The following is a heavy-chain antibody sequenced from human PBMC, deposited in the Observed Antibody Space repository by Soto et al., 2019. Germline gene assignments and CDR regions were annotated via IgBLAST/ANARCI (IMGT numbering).Heavy chain of an antibody. CDR3: ARDHGDPPYYYYYMDV. Sequence: GGSLRLSCAASGFTFSSYAMHWVRQAPGKGLEYVSAISSNGGSTYYANSVKGRFTISRDNSKNPLYLQMGSLRAEDMAVYYCARDHGDPPYYYYYMDVWGKGTTVTVSS. J-gene: IGHJ6*03. D-gene: IGHD4-17*01. CDR1: GFTFSSYA. V-gene: IGHV3-64*01. CDR2: ISSNGGST.